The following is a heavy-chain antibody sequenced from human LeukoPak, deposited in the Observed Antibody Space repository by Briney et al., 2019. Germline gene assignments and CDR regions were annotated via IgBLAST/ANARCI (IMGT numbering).Heavy chain of an antibody. J-gene: IGHJ4*02. Sequence: PSETLSLTCTVSGDSISSYSWSWIRQPPGKGLEWIGYIYYSGSTNYNPSLKSRVTISVDTSKKQFSLNLRSVTAADTAVYYGARAPHFCDTTGSRYYFDYWGQGALVTVSS. V-gene: IGHV4-59*01. CDR2: IYYSGST. CDR1: GDSISSYS. CDR3: ARAPHFCDTTGSRYYFDY. D-gene: IGHD3-22*01.